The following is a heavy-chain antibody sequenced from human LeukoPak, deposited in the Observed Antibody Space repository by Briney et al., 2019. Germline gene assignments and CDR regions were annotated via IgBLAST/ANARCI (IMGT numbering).Heavy chain of an antibody. V-gene: IGHV4-38-2*02. Sequence: SETLSLTCTVSGYSISSGYYWGWIRQPPGKGLEWIGSIYHSGSTYYNPSLKSRVTISVDTSKNQFSLKLSSVTAADTAVYYCATKGVTGTILSWGQGTLVTVSS. CDR1: GYSISSGYY. CDR3: ATKGVTGTILS. J-gene: IGHJ4*02. CDR2: IYHSGST. D-gene: IGHD1-7*01.